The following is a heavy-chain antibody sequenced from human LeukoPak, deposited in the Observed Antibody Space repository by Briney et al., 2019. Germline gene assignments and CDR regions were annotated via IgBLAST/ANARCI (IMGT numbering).Heavy chain of an antibody. CDR1: GFTFSSYE. CDR2: ISSSSGTI. V-gene: IGHV3-48*03. J-gene: IGHJ4*02. D-gene: IGHD6-19*01. CDR3: ARDATPQYSSGWVFFDC. Sequence: PGGSLRLSCAASGFTFSSYEMNWVRQVPGKGLEWISYISSSSGTIHYADSVKGRFTISRDNGRNSLYLQMNSLRVDDTAVYYCARDATPQYSSGWVFFDCWGQGTLVTVSS.